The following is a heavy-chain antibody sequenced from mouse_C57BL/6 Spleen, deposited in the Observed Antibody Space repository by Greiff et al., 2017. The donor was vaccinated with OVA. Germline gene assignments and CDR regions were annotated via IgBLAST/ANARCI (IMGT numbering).Heavy chain of an antibody. CDR2: ISSGGSYT. CDR1: GFTFSSYG. V-gene: IGHV5-6*01. Sequence: EVKLMESGGDLVKPGGSLKLSCAASGFTFSSYGMSWVRQTPDKRLEWVATISSGGSYTYYPDSVKGRFSISRDNAKNTLYLQMSSLKSEDTAMYYCAIGSSYYAMDYWGQGTSVTVSS. D-gene: IGHD1-1*01. CDR3: AIGSSYYAMDY. J-gene: IGHJ4*01.